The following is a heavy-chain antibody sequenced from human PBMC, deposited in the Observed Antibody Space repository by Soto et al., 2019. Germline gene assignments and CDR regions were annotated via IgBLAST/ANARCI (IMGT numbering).Heavy chain of an antibody. CDR2: INTGSGSK. CDR3: ARDQGWDSNFDF. J-gene: IGHJ4*02. D-gene: IGHD6-19*01. CDR1: EYTFTRYQ. Sequence: QVQLVQSGAEVKKPGASVKVSCKASEYTFTRYQMHWVRQAPGQGLEWMGIINTGSGSKNNAQNFQGRVTMTRDTSTSTVYMELSSLRSEDTAIYYCARDQGWDSNFDFWGQGTLVTVSS. V-gene: IGHV1-46*01.